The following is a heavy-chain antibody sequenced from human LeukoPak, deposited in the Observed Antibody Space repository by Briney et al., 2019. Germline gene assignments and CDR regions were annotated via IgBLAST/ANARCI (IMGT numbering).Heavy chain of an antibody. J-gene: IGHJ6*03. Sequence: GGSLRLSCVASGFTFSTYNMNWVRQAPGKGLEWVSHISPRGTTRYYADSVKGRFTISRDNAKNSLYLKMSSLRVEDSAVYYCASFSIRTGAYYLDVWGKGTTVTVSS. V-gene: IGHV3-48*04. D-gene: IGHD2/OR15-2a*01. CDR2: ISPRGTTR. CDR3: ASFSIRTGAYYLDV. CDR1: GFTFSTYN.